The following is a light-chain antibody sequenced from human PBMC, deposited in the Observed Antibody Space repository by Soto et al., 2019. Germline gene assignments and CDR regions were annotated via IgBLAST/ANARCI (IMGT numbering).Light chain of an antibody. Sequence: QSVLTQPPSAPGSPGQSVAISCTGTSSDVGGQNYVSWYQQHPGKAPKLIIYAVTERPSGVPDRFSGSKSGNTASLTVSGLQTEDEADYYCSSHAGNNNYVFGTGTKVTVL. V-gene: IGLV2-8*01. CDR2: AVT. CDR1: SSDVGGQNY. CDR3: SSHAGNNNYV. J-gene: IGLJ1*01.